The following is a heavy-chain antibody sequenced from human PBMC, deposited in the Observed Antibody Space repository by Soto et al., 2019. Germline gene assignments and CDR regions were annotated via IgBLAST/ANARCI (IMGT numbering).Heavy chain of an antibody. CDR3: ARELSSSWFDT. J-gene: IGHJ4*02. D-gene: IGHD2-2*01. Sequence: ASVKVSCKASGYTLTGHYLHWVRQAPGQGLEWMGWINANSGTTNYAQKFQGWVTLTRDTSISTTYMEVDRLKFDDTAVYYCARELSSSWFDTWGQGTLVTVSS. CDR1: GYTLTGHY. V-gene: IGHV1-2*04. CDR2: INANSGTT.